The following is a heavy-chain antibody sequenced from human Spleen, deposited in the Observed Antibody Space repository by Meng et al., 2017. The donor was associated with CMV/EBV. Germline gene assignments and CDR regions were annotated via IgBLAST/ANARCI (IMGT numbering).Heavy chain of an antibody. D-gene: IGHD2-21*01. CDR2: IYSGGSST. CDR3: AKGGAVILTAADY. V-gene: IGHV3-23*03. CDR1: GFTFSSYA. Sequence: GGSLRLSCAASGFTFSSYAMSWVRQAPGKGLEWVSVIYSGGSSTYYADSVKGRFTISRDNSKNTLYLQMNSLRAEDTAVYYCAKGGAVILTAADYWGQGALVTVSS. J-gene: IGHJ4*02.